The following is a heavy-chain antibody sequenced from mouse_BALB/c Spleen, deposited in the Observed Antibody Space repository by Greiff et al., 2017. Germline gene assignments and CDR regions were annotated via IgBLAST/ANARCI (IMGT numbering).Heavy chain of an antibody. V-gene: IGHV1S81*02. D-gene: IGHD1-1*01. Sequence: QVQLQQPGAELVKPGASVKLSCKASGYTFTSYWMHWVKQRPGQGLEWIGEINPSNGRTNYNEKFKSKATLTVDKSSSTAYMQLSSLTSEDSAVYYCARAYYGSSDWVAYWGQGTLVTVSA. CDR3: ARAYYGSSDWVAY. J-gene: IGHJ3*01. CDR2: INPSNGRT. CDR1: GYTFTSYW.